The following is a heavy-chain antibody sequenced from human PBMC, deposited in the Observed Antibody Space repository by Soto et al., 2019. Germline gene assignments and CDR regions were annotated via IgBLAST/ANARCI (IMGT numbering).Heavy chain of an antibody. CDR2: ISSSGSTI. D-gene: IGHD6-19*01. V-gene: IGHV3-11*01. J-gene: IGHJ4*02. CDR3: ARDRGHSSGWYTGHFDY. Sequence: QVQLVESGGGLVKPGGSLRLSCAASGFTFSDYYISCIRQAPGKGLECVSYISSSGSTIYYADSVKGRFTISRDNAKNSLYLQMNSLRAEDPAVYYCARDRGHSSGWYTGHFDYWGQGPLVTVSS. CDR1: GFTFSDYY.